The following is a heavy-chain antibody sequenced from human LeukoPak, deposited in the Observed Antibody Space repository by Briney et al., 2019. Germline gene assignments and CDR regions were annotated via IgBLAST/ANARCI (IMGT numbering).Heavy chain of an antibody. Sequence: SVKVSCKASGGTFSSYATSWVRQAPGQGLEWMGGIIPIFGTANYAQKFQGRVTITADESTSTAYMELSSLRSEDTAVYYCARAASDYYDSSGYYTFDYWGQGTLVTVSS. D-gene: IGHD3-22*01. CDR3: ARAASDYYDSSGYYTFDY. CDR2: IIPIFGTA. J-gene: IGHJ4*02. CDR1: GGTFSSYA. V-gene: IGHV1-69*13.